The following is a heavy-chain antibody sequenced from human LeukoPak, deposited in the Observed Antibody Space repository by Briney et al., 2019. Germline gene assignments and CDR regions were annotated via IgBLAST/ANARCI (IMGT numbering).Heavy chain of an antibody. J-gene: IGHJ4*02. Sequence: GASVKVSCKASGYTFTNFDINWVRQATGQGLEWMGWMNPTSGNTGYAQKFQGRVTMTRDTSISTAYMELSRLRSDDTAVYYCARVRSSGWYFDYWGQGTLVTVSS. CDR3: ARVRSSGWYFDY. V-gene: IGHV1-8*02. CDR1: GYTFTNFD. D-gene: IGHD6-19*01. CDR2: MNPTSGNT.